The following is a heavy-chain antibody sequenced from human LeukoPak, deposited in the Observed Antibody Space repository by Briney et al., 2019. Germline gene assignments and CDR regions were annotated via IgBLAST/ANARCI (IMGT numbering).Heavy chain of an antibody. D-gene: IGHD3-22*01. J-gene: IGHJ4*02. Sequence: PGGSLRLSCTASGFTFSSYSMSWVRQGPGTGLEWVSAISGSGDTTYYADSVKGRFTISRDNSKNTLYVQVNSLRAEDTAVYFCAKVFKYDSSGSDVYYFDYWGQGTLVTVSP. CDR3: AKVFKYDSSGSDVYYFDY. CDR2: ISGSGDTT. V-gene: IGHV3-23*01. CDR1: GFTFSSYS.